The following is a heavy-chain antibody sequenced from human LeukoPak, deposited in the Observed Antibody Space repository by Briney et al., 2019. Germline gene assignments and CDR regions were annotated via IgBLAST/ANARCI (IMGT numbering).Heavy chain of an antibody. CDR1: GFTFDDYG. D-gene: IGHD6-6*01. Sequence: PGGSLRLSCAASGFTFDDYGMSWVRQAPGKGLEWVSGINWNGGSTGYADSVKGRFTISRDNAKNSLYLQMNSLRAEDTALYYCARDKQLVRGYSYYYMDVWGKGTTVTVSS. V-gene: IGHV3-20*04. J-gene: IGHJ6*03. CDR2: INWNGGST. CDR3: ARDKQLVRGYSYYYMDV.